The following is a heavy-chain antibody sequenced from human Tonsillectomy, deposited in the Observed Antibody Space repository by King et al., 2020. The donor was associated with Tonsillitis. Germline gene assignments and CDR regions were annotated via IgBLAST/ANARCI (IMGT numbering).Heavy chain of an antibody. CDR1: GGSFSDYY. J-gene: IGHJ6*03. CDR3: ARGLSTTDYYMDV. CDR2: IYHSGSA. Sequence: VQLQQWGAGLLKPSETLSLTCAVYGGSFSDYYWSWIRQPPGKGLEWVGYIYHSGSATYNPSLQSRVAISLYTSKNQFSLILTSVTAADTAVYYCARGLSTTDYYMDVWGKGTTVTVSS. D-gene: IGHD4-11*01. V-gene: IGHV4-34*01.